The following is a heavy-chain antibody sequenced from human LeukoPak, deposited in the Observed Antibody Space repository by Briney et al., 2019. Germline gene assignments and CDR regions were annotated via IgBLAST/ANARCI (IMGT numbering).Heavy chain of an antibody. V-gene: IGHV3-30*04. Sequence: GGSLRLSCAASGFTFSYYAMHWVRQAAGKGLEWVAVISYDGNSKYYADSVKGRFTISRDNSKNTVYLQMNSLRAEDTAVYFCAKRAPRAGTSTGTYYHGMDVWGKGTTVTVSS. CDR1: GFTFSYYA. CDR2: ISYDGNSK. CDR3: AKRAPRAGTSTGTYYHGMDV. J-gene: IGHJ6*04. D-gene: IGHD1-14*01.